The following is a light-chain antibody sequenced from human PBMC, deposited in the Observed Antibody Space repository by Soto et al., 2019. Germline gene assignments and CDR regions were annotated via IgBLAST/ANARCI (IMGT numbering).Light chain of an antibody. CDR2: DVS. J-gene: IGLJ2*01. CDR1: SSDVGGYNY. Sequence: QSALTQPASVSGSPGQSITISCTGTSSDVGGYNYVSWYQQHPGKAPKFMIYDVSNRPSGVSNRFSGSKSGNTASLTISGLQAEDEAEYYCSSYTSSSPYVVFGGVTKLTVL. CDR3: SSYTSSSPYVV. V-gene: IGLV2-14*01.